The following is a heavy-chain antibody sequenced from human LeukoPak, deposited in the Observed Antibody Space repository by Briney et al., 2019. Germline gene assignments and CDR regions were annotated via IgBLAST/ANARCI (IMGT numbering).Heavy chain of an antibody. D-gene: IGHD3-9*01. CDR2: IYHSGST. CDR3: ARGTYYDILTGYYNNWFDP. CDR1: GYSISSGYY. Sequence: PSETLSLTCNVSGYSISSGYYWGWIRQPPGKGLQWIGTIYHSGSTYYNPSLKSRVTISVDTSKNQFSLKVNSVTAADTAVYYCARGTYYDILTGYYNNWFDPWGQGTLVTVSS. V-gene: IGHV4-38-2*02. J-gene: IGHJ5*02.